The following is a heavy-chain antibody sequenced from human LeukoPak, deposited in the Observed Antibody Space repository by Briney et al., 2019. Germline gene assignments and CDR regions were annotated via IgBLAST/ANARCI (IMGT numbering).Heavy chain of an antibody. CDR1: GGSISSGDYY. CDR2: ISYSGST. V-gene: IGHV4-30-4*01. D-gene: IGHD2-15*01. Sequence: SETLSLTCTVSGGSISSGDYYWSWIRQPPGKGLEWIGYISYSGSTYYNPSLKSRLTISVDTSKNQFSLELSSVTAADTAVYYCARGVISGDDYFDYWGQGTLVTVSS. J-gene: IGHJ4*02. CDR3: ARGVISGDDYFDY.